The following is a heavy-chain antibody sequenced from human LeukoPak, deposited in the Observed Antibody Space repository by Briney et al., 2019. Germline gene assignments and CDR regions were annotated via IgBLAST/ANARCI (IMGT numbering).Heavy chain of an antibody. J-gene: IGHJ3*02. Sequence: GGSLRLSCAASGFTFSSYGMHWVRQAPGKGLEWVAFIRYDGSNKYYADSVRGRFTISRDNSKNTLYLQMNSLRAEDTAVYYCANLHHTAMVVDAFDIWGQGTMVTVSS. V-gene: IGHV3-30*02. CDR3: ANLHHTAMVVDAFDI. CDR1: GFTFSSYG. D-gene: IGHD5-18*01. CDR2: IRYDGSNK.